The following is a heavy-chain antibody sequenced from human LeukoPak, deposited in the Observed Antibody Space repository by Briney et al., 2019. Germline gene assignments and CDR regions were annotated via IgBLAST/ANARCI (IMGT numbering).Heavy chain of an antibody. CDR3: VRVQEYYDTSGYKAYFDY. V-gene: IGHV1-18*01. D-gene: IGHD3-22*01. Sequence: ASVKVSCKASGYTFTTYGISWVRQAPGQGLEWMGWISAYNGNTDYAQKLQGRVTMTTDTSTSTAYMELRSLRSDDTAVYYCVRVQEYYDTSGYKAYFDYWGQGTLVTVSS. CDR2: ISAYNGNT. CDR1: GYTFTTYG. J-gene: IGHJ4*02.